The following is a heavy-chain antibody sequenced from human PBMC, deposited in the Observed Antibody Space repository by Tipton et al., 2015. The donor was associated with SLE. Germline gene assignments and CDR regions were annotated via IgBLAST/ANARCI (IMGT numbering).Heavy chain of an antibody. CDR3: ARVLKDYMDV. Sequence: GSLRLSCATSGFTFSNYWMHWVRQAPGKGLVWVSRIDADGSSTRYTDSAKGRFTISRDNAKNSLYLQMNSLRAEDTAVYYCARVLKDYMDVWGKGTTVTVSS. CDR1: GFTFSNYW. J-gene: IGHJ6*03. CDR2: IDADGSST. V-gene: IGHV3-74*01.